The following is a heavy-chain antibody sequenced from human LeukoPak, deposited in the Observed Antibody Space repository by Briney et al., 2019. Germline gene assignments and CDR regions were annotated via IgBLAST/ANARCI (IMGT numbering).Heavy chain of an antibody. CDR2: IYYHENT. CDR1: GGSISSNY. J-gene: IGHJ4*02. CDR3: ARRAYSAAYWKHFDY. D-gene: IGHD1-1*01. Sequence: TSETLSLTCNVSGGSISSNYWGWIRQAPGKGLEWIGSIYYHENTYYNSSLKSRVTISVDTSKNQFSLKLNSVTAADTAVYFCARRAYSAAYWKHFDYWGQGTLVTVSS. V-gene: IGHV4-39*01.